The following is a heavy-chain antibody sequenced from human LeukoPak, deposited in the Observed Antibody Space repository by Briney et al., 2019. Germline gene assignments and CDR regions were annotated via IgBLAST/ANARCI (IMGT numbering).Heavy chain of an antibody. V-gene: IGHV3-43D*03. CDR3: AKSYSGSTGGAFDI. CDR2: ISWDGGST. J-gene: IGHJ3*02. CDR1: GFTFDDYA. D-gene: IGHD1-26*01. Sequence: GGSLRLSCAASGFTFDDYAMHWVRQAPGKGLEWVSLISWDGGSTYYADSVKGRFTISRDNSKNSLYLQMNSLRAEDTALYYCAKSYSGSTGGAFDIWGQGTMVTVSS.